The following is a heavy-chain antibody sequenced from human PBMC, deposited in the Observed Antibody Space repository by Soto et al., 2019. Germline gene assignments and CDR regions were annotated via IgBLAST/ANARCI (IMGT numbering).Heavy chain of an antibody. CDR2: INGSGRTI. J-gene: IGHJ5*02. CDR3: ARLPFPWGWFDP. CDR1: GIVFSDY. Sequence: QVQLVESGGGLVKPGGALRLSCAASGIVFSDYMSWVRQAPGKGLEWLSYINGSGRTIYSADSVKGRFTIPRDNATNSLYLQMNDVRPEDTAVYYCARLPFPWGWFDPWGQGTLVTVSS. D-gene: IGHD3-16*01. V-gene: IGHV3-11*01.